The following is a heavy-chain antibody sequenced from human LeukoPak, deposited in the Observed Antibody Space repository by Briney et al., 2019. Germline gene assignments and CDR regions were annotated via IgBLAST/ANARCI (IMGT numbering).Heavy chain of an antibody. CDR2: IYSGGST. CDR3: ARNSLWRGSRGAFDI. CDR1: GFTASSNY. Sequence: PGGSLRLSCAASGFTASSNYMSWVRQAPGKGLEWVSVIYSGGSTYYADSVKGRFTISRDNSKNTLYPQMNSLRAEDTAVYYCARNSLWRGSRGAFDIWGQGTMVTVSS. D-gene: IGHD4-23*01. V-gene: IGHV3-53*01. J-gene: IGHJ3*02.